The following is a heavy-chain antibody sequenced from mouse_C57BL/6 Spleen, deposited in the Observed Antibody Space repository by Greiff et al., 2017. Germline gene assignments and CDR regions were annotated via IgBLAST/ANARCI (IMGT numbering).Heavy chain of an antibody. CDR3: ARGGSGSRLDY. CDR1: GYTFTSYW. V-gene: IGHV1-69*01. Sequence: VQLQQSGAELVMPGASVKLSCKASGYTFTSYWMHWVKQRPGQGLEWIGEIDPSDSYTNYNQKFKGKSTLTVDKSSSTAYMQLSSLTSEDSAVYDCARGGSGSRLDYWGQGTTLTVSS. D-gene: IGHD1-1*01. CDR2: IDPSDSYT. J-gene: IGHJ2*01.